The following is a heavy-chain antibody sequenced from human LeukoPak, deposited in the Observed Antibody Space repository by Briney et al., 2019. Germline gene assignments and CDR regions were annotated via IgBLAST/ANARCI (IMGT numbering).Heavy chain of an antibody. CDR3: AREYYYGSAILYYFDS. J-gene: IGHJ4*02. Sequence: GGSLRLSCAASGFTFTTYWMSWVRQAPGKGLEWVANIKQDGTEKYYVDSVKGRFTISRDNAKNSLYLQMNSLRADDTAVYYCAREYYYGSAILYYFDSWGQGTLVTVSS. D-gene: IGHD3-10*01. CDR1: GFTFTTYW. V-gene: IGHV3-7*01. CDR2: IKQDGTEK.